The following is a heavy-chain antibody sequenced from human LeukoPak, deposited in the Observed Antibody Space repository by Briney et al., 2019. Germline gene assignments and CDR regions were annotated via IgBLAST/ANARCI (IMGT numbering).Heavy chain of an antibody. CDR3: AKDKGPYYFDY. J-gene: IGHJ4*02. CDR1: GFTFSSYG. CDR2: ISYDGSNK. V-gene: IGHV3-30*18. Sequence: GRSLRLSCAASGFTFSSYGMHWVRQAPGKGLESVALISYDGSNKYYADSVKGRFTISRDSSKNTLYLQMNSLRPEDTAVYYCAKDKGPYYFDYWGQGTLVTVSS.